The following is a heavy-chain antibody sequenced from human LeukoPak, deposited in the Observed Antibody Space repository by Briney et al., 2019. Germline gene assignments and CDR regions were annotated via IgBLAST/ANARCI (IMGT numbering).Heavy chain of an antibody. V-gene: IGHV3-30*18. CDR3: AKDKARDGYNYADY. J-gene: IGHJ4*02. CDR1: GFTFSSYG. Sequence: PGGSLRLSCAASGFTFSSYGMHWVRQAPGKGLEWVAVISYDGSNKYYADSVKGRFTISRDNSKNTPYLQMNSLRAEDTAVYYCAKDKARDGYNYADYWGQGTLVTVSS. CDR2: ISYDGSNK. D-gene: IGHD5-24*01.